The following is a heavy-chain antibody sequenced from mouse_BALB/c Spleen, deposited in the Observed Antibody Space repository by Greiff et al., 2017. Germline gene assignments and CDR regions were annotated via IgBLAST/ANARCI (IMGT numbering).Heavy chain of an antibody. CDR3: ARSDGYYRGDY. CDR2: INPSSGYT. D-gene: IGHD2-3*01. Sequence: VQLQQSAAELARPGASVKMSCKASGYTFTSYTMHWVKQRPGQGLEWIGYINPSSGYTEYNQKFKDKTTLTADKSSSTAYMELSSLTSEDSAVYYCARSDGYYRGDYWGQGTTLTVSS. CDR1: GYTFTSYT. J-gene: IGHJ2*01. V-gene: IGHV1-4*02.